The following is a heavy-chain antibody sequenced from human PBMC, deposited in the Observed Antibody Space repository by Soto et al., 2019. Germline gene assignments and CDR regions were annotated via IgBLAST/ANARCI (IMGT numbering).Heavy chain of an antibody. V-gene: IGHV3-49*04. D-gene: IGHD5-12*01. CDR3: TRIKEWLIRRRFHYFGMDV. Sequence: GGSLRLSCTCSGFTFGAYTMSWVRQAPGKGLEWVGSIRSTAYGAPTDVAASVKGRFTISRDDSNGIAYLQLDSLKIEDTGVYYCTRIKEWLIRRRFHYFGMDVWGQGTTVTVS. CDR1: GFTFGAYT. J-gene: IGHJ6*02. CDR2: IRSTAYGAPT.